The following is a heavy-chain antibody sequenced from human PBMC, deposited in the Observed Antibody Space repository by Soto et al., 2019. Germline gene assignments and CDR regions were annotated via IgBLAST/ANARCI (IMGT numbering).Heavy chain of an antibody. CDR2: IRSKGNNYAT. CDR3: SRQASDFWSGKPQYYMDV. CDR1: GFTFSNFA. D-gene: IGHD3-3*01. J-gene: IGHJ6*03. V-gene: IGHV3-73*01. Sequence: PGGSLRLSCAASGFTFSNFAMLWVRQASGKGLEWVGRIRSKGNNYATAYGASLKGRFTISRDDSKNTAYLQMNSLNTEDTAVYYCSRQASDFWSGKPQYYMDVWGKGTTVTVSS.